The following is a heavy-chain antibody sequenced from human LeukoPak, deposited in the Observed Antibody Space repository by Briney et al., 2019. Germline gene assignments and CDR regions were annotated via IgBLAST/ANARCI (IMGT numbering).Heavy chain of an antibody. D-gene: IGHD3-22*01. Sequence: SETLSLTCTVSGGSISSYYWSWIRQPPGKGLEWIGYIYYSGSTNYNPSLKSRVTIPVDTSKNQFSLKLSAVTAADTAVYYCARDDYYEGGFDYWGQGTLVTVSS. V-gene: IGHV4-59*01. J-gene: IGHJ4*02. CDR3: ARDDYYEGGFDY. CDR1: GGSISSYY. CDR2: IYYSGST.